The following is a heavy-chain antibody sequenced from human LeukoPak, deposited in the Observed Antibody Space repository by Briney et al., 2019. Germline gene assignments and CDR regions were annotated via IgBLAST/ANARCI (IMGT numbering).Heavy chain of an antibody. J-gene: IGHJ4*02. CDR2: INTNSGGT. Sequence: GASVKVSCKASGYTFTCYYMHWVRQAPGQGLEWMGWINTNSGGTNYAQKFQGRVTMTRDTSISTAYMELSRLRSDDTAVYYCARAHERHLWSSGVDYWGQGTLVTVSS. CDR1: GYTFTCYY. D-gene: IGHD5-18*01. V-gene: IGHV1-2*02. CDR3: ARAHERHLWSSGVDY.